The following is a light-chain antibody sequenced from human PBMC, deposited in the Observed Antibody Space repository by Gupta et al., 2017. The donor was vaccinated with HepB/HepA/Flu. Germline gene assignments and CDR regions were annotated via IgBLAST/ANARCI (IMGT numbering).Light chain of an antibody. J-gene: IGKJ1*01. Sequence: DIQMTQSPSSLSASVGDRVTITCRASQSISSYLNWYQQKPGKAPKLLIYAASSLQSGVPSRFSGSGSGTDFTLSMMRLQPEDFATYYCHQSYSTARTFGQGTKVEIK. CDR2: AAS. CDR1: QSISSY. CDR3: HQSYSTART. V-gene: IGKV1-39*01.